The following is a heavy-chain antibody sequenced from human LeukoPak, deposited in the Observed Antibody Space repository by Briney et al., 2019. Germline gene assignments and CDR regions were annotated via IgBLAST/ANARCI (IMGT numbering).Heavy chain of an antibody. CDR3: ARELTAVAGTLGGY. CDR2: INPNSGGT. V-gene: IGHV1-2*02. D-gene: IGHD6-19*01. Sequence: GASVKVSCKASGYTFTGYYMHWVRQAPGQGLEWMGWINPNSGGTNYAQKFQGRVTINRDTSISTAYMELSRLRSDDTAVYYCARELTAVAGTLGGYWGQGTLVTVSS. J-gene: IGHJ4*02. CDR1: GYTFTGYY.